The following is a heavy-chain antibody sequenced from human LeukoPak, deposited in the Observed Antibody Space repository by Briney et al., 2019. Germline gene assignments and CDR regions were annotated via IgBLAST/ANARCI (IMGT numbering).Heavy chain of an antibody. V-gene: IGHV4-34*01. CDR2: IYYSGST. CDR3: ARSYDYVWGSYRYTPLYFDY. Sequence: SETLSLTCAVYGGSFSGYYWSWIRQPPGKGLEWIGSIYYSGSTYYNPSLKSRVTISVDTSKNQFSLKLSSVTAADTAVYYCARSYDYVWGSYRYTPLYFDYWGQGTLVTVSS. CDR1: GGSFSGYY. J-gene: IGHJ4*02. D-gene: IGHD3-16*02.